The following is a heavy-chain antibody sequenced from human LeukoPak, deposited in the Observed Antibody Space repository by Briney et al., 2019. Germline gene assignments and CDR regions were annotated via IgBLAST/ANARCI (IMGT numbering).Heavy chain of an antibody. CDR1: GFTVSSNY. J-gene: IGHJ4*02. Sequence: GGSLRLSCAASGFTVSSNYMSWVRQAPGKGLEWVSVIYSGGSTYYSDSVKGRFTISRDNSKNTLYLQMNSLRAEDTAVYYCARVTTIFGVVSQYYDYWGQGTLVTVSS. V-gene: IGHV3-53*01. D-gene: IGHD3-3*01. CDR2: IYSGGST. CDR3: ARVTTIFGVVSQYYDY.